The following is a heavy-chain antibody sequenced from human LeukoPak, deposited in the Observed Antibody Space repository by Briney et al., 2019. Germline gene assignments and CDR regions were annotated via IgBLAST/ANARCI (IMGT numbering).Heavy chain of an antibody. CDR3: ARAQQWLVYFDY. CDR2: IYSGGST. J-gene: IGHJ4*02. V-gene: IGHV3-66*01. CDR1: GFTVSSNY. D-gene: IGHD6-19*01. Sequence: PGGSLRLSCAASGFTVSSNYMSWVRQAPGKGLEWVSVIYSGGSTYYADYVKGRFTISRDNSKNTLYLQMNSLRAEDTAVYYCARAQQWLVYFDYWGQGTLVSVSS.